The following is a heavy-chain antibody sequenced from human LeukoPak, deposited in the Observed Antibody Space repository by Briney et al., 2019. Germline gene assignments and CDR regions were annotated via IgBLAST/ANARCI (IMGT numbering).Heavy chain of an antibody. D-gene: IGHD3-10*01. V-gene: IGHV3-23*01. CDR3: AKRGIVIRAVIVIGFHKEAYYFDY. CDR1: GITLSNYG. J-gene: IGHJ4*02. CDR2: ISERGGST. Sequence: GGSLRLSCVVSGITLSNYGMSWVRQAPGKGLEWVSGISERGGSTNYADSVKGRFIISRDTSKSTVYLQMNSLRVEDTAVYFCAKRGIVIRAVIVIGFHKEAYYFDYWGQGILVTVSS.